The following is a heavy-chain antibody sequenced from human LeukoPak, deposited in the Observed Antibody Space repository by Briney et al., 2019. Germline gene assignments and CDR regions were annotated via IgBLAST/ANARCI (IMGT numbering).Heavy chain of an antibody. CDR3: ARGRRTLIVGATRNAFDI. Sequence: PGGSLRLSCAASGFTFSSYGMHWVRQAPGKGLEWVAFIRYDGSNKYYADSVKGRFTISRDNSKNTLYVQMNSLRAEDTAVYYCARGRRTLIVGATRNAFDIWGQGTMVTVSS. CDR2: IRYDGSNK. J-gene: IGHJ3*02. V-gene: IGHV3-30*02. D-gene: IGHD1-26*01. CDR1: GFTFSSYG.